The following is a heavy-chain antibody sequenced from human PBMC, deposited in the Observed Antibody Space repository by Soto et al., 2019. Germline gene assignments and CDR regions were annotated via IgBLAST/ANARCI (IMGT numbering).Heavy chain of an antibody. J-gene: IGHJ5*02. D-gene: IGHD3-3*01. Sequence: ASVKVSCKASGYTFTSYDISWVRQAPGQGLEWMGWISAYNGNTNYAQKLQGRVTMTTDTSTSTAYMELRSLRSDDTAVYYCARQHLYDFWSGSPSNWFDPWGQGTLVTVSS. CDR2: ISAYNGNT. CDR3: ARQHLYDFWSGSPSNWFDP. CDR1: GYTFTSYD. V-gene: IGHV1-18*04.